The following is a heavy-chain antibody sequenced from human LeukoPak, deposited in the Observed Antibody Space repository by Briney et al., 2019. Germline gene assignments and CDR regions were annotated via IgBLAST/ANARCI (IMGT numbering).Heavy chain of an antibody. CDR2: MCSSGST. D-gene: IGHD3-22*01. CDR3: ARGPYSYVSSRAFDT. J-gene: IGHJ3*02. V-gene: IGHV4-61*02. Sequence: SETLSLTCTVSGDSISSGDYDWGWIRQPAGKGLEWIGRMCSSGSTKDNRSRKSRETISVETSKNEFSLKQRSVTAADTAVYFCARGPYSYVSSRAFDTWGQGTMVTVSS. CDR1: GDSISSGDYD.